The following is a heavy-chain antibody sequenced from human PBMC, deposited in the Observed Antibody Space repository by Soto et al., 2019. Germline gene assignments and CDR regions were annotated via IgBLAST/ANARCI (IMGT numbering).Heavy chain of an antibody. J-gene: IGHJ4*02. CDR3: TRASTVAGGSSKSLPNNY. Sequence: ASVKVSCKASGYTFTSYDINWVRQATGQGLEWMGWMNPNSGNTGYAQKFQGRVTMTRNTSISTAYMELSSLRSEDTAMYYCTRASTVAGGSSKSLPNNYWGQGTLVTVSS. D-gene: IGHD6-19*01. V-gene: IGHV1-8*01. CDR1: GYTFTSYD. CDR2: MNPNSGNT.